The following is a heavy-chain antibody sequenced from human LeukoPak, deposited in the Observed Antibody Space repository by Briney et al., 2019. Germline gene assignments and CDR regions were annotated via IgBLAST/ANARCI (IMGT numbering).Heavy chain of an antibody. Sequence: GSLRLSCAASGFTFSAHNMNWVRRTPGKGLEWVSSITTSSSYMFYADSVRGRFTISRDNAENSLYLQMNSLRDEDTAVYYCARDPYSGGYGAYYYYYMDVWGKGTTVTVSS. J-gene: IGHJ6*03. D-gene: IGHD6-19*01. V-gene: IGHV3-21*01. CDR3: ARDPYSGGYGAYYYYYMDV. CDR1: GFTFSAHN. CDR2: ITTSSSYM.